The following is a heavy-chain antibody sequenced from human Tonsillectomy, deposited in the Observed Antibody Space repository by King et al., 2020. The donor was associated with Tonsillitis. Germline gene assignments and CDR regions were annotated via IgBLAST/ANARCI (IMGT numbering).Heavy chain of an antibody. V-gene: IGHV1-8*01. CDR2: MNPNSGNT. CDR1: GYTFTSYD. J-gene: IGHJ6*03. CDR3: ARGRSSITIFGMIKGSMDV. D-gene: IGHD3-3*01. Sequence: QLVQSGAEVKKPGASVKVSCKASGYTFTSYDINWVRQATGQGLEWMGWMNPNSGNTGYAQKFQGRVTMTRNTSISTVYKELSSLRSDDTAGYYCARGRSSITIFGMIKGSMDVWGKGTTVTVSS.